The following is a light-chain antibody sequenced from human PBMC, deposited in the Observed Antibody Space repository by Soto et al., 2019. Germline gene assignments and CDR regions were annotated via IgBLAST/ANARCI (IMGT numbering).Light chain of an antibody. CDR3: QSYDSSLSGYV. V-gene: IGLV1-40*01. CDR1: SSNIGAGYD. CDR2: GNS. J-gene: IGLJ1*01. Sequence: QSVLXQPPSVSGAPGQRVTISCTGSSSNIGAGYDVHWYQQLPGTAHKLLIYGNSNRPSGVPDRFSGSKSGTSASLAITGLQAEDEADYYCQSYDSSLSGYVFGTGTKVTVL.